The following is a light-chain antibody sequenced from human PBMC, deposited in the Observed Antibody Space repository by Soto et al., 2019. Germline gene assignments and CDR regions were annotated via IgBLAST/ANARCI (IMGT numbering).Light chain of an antibody. V-gene: IGLV2-14*03. J-gene: IGLJ3*02. Sequence: QSVLTQPASVSGSPGQSITVSCTGSSSDIGAYNYVSWYQQHPGKAPKVIIYEVNNRPSGVSNRFSGSKSGNTASLTISGLQAEDEADYYCSSYTSTATRVFGGGTKLTVL. CDR3: SSYTSTATRV. CDR2: EVN. CDR1: SSDIGAYNY.